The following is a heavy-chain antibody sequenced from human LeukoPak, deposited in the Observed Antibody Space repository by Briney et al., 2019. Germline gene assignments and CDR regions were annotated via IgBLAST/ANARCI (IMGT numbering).Heavy chain of an antibody. CDR1: GFSFSGHW. CDR3: AYRNNFEY. Sequence: PGGSLRLSCAASGFSFSGHWLNWVRQPPGKGLEWVANIKADGSEKYYVDSGKGRFTISRDDAKRTVDLQMDNLRAEDTAIYYCAYRNNFEYWGQGALVTVSS. J-gene: IGHJ4*02. D-gene: IGHD1-26*01. V-gene: IGHV3-7*05. CDR2: IKADGSEK.